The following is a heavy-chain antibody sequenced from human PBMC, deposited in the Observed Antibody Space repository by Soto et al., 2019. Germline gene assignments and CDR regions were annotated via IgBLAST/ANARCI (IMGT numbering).Heavy chain of an antibody. D-gene: IGHD2-15*01. Sequence: ASVKVSCKASGYTFTRYTMNWVRQAPGQRLEWMGWINPDNGNTKSSQKFQDRVIITRDTSASTAYMDLSSLRSEDTAVYYCAILAATPYDAFDIWGQGTMVTVS. CDR2: INPDNGNT. V-gene: IGHV1-3*01. CDR1: GYTFTRYT. CDR3: AILAATPYDAFDI. J-gene: IGHJ3*02.